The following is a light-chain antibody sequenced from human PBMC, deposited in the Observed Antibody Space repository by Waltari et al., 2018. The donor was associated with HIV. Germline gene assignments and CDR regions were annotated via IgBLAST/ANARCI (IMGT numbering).Light chain of an antibody. Sequence: DVQLTQSPSTLSAAVGDKVTITCRGSKIINNWLAWYQQKPGKPPKLLIYKTSYLESGVPSRFSGSVSGADFTLIIDGLQPDDFATYYCQQYNSHSYAFGQGTKVDVK. V-gene: IGKV1-5*03. CDR1: KIINNW. J-gene: IGKJ2*01. CDR2: KTS. CDR3: QQYNSHSYA.